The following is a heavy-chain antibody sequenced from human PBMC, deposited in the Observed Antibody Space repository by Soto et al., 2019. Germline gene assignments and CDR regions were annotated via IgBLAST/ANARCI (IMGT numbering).Heavy chain of an antibody. J-gene: IGHJ4*02. CDR2: IYYSGST. CDR3: ARWTQAPDYGGVDY. Sequence: PSETLSLTCTVSGGSISSYYWSWIRQPPGKGLEWIGYIYYSGSTNYNPSLKSRVTISVDTSKNQFSLKLSSVTAADTAVYYCARWTQAPDYGGVDYWGQGNLVTVSS. CDR1: GGSISSYY. V-gene: IGHV4-59*01. D-gene: IGHD4-17*01.